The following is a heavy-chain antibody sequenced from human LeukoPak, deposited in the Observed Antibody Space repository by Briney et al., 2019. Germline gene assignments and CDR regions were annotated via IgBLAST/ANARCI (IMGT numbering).Heavy chain of an antibody. Sequence: SETQSLTCTVSGGSISSSSYYWGWIRQPPGKGLEWIGRIYYSGSTYYNPSLKSQVTISVDTSKNQFSLKLSSLTAADTAVYYCAGYSSSYFRFDYWGQGTLVTVSS. V-gene: IGHV4-39*01. J-gene: IGHJ4*02. CDR3: AGYSSSYFRFDY. D-gene: IGHD6-6*01. CDR2: IYYSGST. CDR1: GGSISSSSYY.